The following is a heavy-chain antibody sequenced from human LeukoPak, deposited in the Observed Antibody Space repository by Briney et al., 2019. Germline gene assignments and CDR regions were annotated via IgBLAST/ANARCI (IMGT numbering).Heavy chain of an antibody. D-gene: IGHD3-22*01. CDR3: ARDRKPGPTSYDSSGYPT. Sequence: GRSLRLSCAXSXFTFSSYGMNWVRQAPGKGLEWVAILAHDGNTAYYRDSVKGRFTISRANSKNTLYLQMNSLRAEDTAVYYCARDRKPGPTSYDSSGYPTWGQGTLVTVSS. J-gene: IGHJ4*02. CDR1: XFTFSSYG. CDR2: LAHDGNTA. V-gene: IGHV3-30*03.